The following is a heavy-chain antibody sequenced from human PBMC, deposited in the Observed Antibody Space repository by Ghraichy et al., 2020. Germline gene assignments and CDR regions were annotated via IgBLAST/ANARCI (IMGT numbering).Heavy chain of an antibody. J-gene: IGHJ4*02. V-gene: IGHV4-31*03. CDR2: IYYSGST. CDR3: ARVSPPPVLLWFGEFTGYFDY. D-gene: IGHD3-10*01. Sequence: SETLSLTCTVSGGSISSGGYYWSWIRQHPGKGLEWIGYIYYSGSTYYNPSLKRRVTISVDTSKNQFSLKLSSVTAADTAVYYCARVSPPPVLLWFGEFTGYFDYWGQGTLVTVSS. CDR1: GGSISSGGYY.